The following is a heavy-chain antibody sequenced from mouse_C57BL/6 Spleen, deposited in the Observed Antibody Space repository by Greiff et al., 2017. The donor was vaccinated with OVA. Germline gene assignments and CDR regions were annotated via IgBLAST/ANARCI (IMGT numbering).Heavy chain of an antibody. Sequence: QVQLQQSGAELVKPGASVKISCKASGYAFSSYWMNWVKQRPGKGLEWIGQIYPGDGDTNYNGKFKGKATLTADKSSSTAYMQLSSLTSEDSAVYFCARGRDGYYAWFAYWGQGTLVTVSA. V-gene: IGHV1-80*01. CDR1: GYAFSSYW. CDR3: ARGRDGYYAWFAY. D-gene: IGHD2-3*01. J-gene: IGHJ3*01. CDR2: IYPGDGDT.